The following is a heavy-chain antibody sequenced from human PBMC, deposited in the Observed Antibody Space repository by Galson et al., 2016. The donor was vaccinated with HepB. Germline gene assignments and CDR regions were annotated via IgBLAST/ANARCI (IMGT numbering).Heavy chain of an antibody. J-gene: IGHJ4*02. CDR2: IHPGVGTT. D-gene: IGHD3-10*01. Sequence: SLRLSCAASGFTFSTYSMNWVRQAPGKGLEYVSLIHPGVGTTYYADSVKGRFTISRDNSKNTLYLQMSSLRVEDTAVYYCVKDLSASGSRLDHWGQGTLVTVSS. CDR1: GFTFSTYS. V-gene: IGHV3-64D*06. CDR3: VKDLSASGSRLDH.